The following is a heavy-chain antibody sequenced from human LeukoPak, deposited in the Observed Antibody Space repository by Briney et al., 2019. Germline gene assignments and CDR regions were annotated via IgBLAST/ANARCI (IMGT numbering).Heavy chain of an antibody. J-gene: IGHJ4*02. V-gene: IGHV3-11*01. CDR3: AVGYYYDSTGYPVDY. Sequence: PGGSLRLYCAASGFTFSDYYMSWIRQAPGKGLEWVSYISSSGSTIYYADSVKGRFTISRDNAKNSLYLQMNSLRAEDTAVYYCAVGYYYDSTGYPVDYWGQGTLVTVSS. CDR2: ISSSGSTI. D-gene: IGHD3-22*01. CDR1: GFTFSDYY.